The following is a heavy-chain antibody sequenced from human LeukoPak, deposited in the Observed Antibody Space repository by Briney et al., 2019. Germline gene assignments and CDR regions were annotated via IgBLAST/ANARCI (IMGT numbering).Heavy chain of an antibody. CDR2: IYYSGST. V-gene: IGHV4-31*03. CDR3: ARVSRGVAARIDY. J-gene: IGHJ4*02. Sequence: SETLSLTCTVSGGSISSGGYYWSWIRQHPGKGLEWIGYIYYSGSTYYNPSLKSRVTISVDTFKNQFSLKLSSVTAADTAVYYCARVSRGVAARIDYWGQGTLVTVSS. CDR1: GGSISSGGYY. D-gene: IGHD2-15*01.